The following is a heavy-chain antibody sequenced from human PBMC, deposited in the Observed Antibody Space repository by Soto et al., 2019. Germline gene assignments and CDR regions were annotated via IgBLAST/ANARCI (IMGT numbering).Heavy chain of an antibody. CDR3: ARGYCSSTSCYSEWFDP. V-gene: IGHV1-69*02. CDR2: IIPIRGIA. Sequence: QVQLVQSGAEVKKPGSSVKVSCKASGGTFSSYSITWVRQAPGQGLEWMGRIIPIRGIANYAEKFQGRVTINADISTTIGDMEVTGLRSEDTDVYYCARGYCSSTSCYSEWFDPWGQGNLVTVSA. J-gene: IGHJ5*01. CDR1: GGTFSSYS. D-gene: IGHD2-2*01.